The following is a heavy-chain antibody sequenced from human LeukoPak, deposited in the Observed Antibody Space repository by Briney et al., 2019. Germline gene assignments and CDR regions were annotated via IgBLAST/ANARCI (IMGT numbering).Heavy chain of an antibody. J-gene: IGHJ4*02. CDR3: ARHRTKNSDF. CDR1: GYTFTGYY. CDR2: ISPNSGDT. D-gene: IGHD2-2*01. V-gene: IGHV1-2*02. Sequence: ASVKVSCKGSGYTFTGYYLHWVRQAPGQGLEWMGWISPNSGDTKYAQQFQGRLTVTRDTSISTAYMELSSLRSDDTAVYYCARHRTKNSDFWGQGTLVTVSS.